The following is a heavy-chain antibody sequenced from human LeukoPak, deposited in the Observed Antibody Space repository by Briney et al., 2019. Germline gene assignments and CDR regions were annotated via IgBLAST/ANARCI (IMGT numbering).Heavy chain of an antibody. CDR2: IYYSGST. D-gene: IGHD3-10*01. CDR3: ARGIADYYGSGSYYPYYYYYYMDV. J-gene: IGHJ6*03. V-gene: IGHV4-39*07. CDR1: GGSISSSSYY. Sequence: PSETLSLTCTVSGGSISSSSYYWGWIRQPPWKGLEWIGSIYYSGSTYYNPSLKSRVTISVDTSKNQFSLKLSSVSAADTAVYYCARGIADYYGSGSYYPYYYYYYMDVWGKGTTVTISS.